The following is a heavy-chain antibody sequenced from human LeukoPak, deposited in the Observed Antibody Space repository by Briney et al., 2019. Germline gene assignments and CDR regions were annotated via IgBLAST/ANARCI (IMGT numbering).Heavy chain of an antibody. CDR1: RFTFNKAW. CDR2: IKQDGSEK. D-gene: IGHD2-2*01. V-gene: IGHV3-7*02. Sequence: PGGSLRLSYALDRFTFNKAWMGCVRQAPGKGLEWLTNIKQDGSEKYYVDSVKGRFTISRDNAKNSLYLQMNSLRAEDTAVYYCRSQKYGAIDYWGQGTLVTVSS. CDR3: RSQKYGAIDY. J-gene: IGHJ4*02.